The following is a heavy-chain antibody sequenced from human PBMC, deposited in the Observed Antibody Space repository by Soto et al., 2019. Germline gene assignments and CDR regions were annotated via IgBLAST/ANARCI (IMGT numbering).Heavy chain of an antibody. V-gene: IGHV4-4*02. CDR3: VRESRNGCSSINCYRH. CDR2: IWHTGRP. J-gene: IGHJ4*02. D-gene: IGHD2-15*01. Sequence: PSETLSLTCDVSGDSLTNNHWWSWVRQAPGKGLEWIGEIWHTGRPNYNPSLKSRVAISIDRSKNQFSLKLSSVTAADTAVYYCVRESRNGCSSINCYRHWGQGTRITVGS. CDR1: GDSLTNNHW.